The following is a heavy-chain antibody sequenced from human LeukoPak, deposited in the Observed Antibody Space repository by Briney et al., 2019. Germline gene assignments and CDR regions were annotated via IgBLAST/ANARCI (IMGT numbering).Heavy chain of an antibody. D-gene: IGHD5-18*01. CDR1: GFTFSTSG. CDR3: VKVDT. CDR2: IRNDGNKY. J-gene: IGHJ4*02. V-gene: IGHV3-30*02. Sequence: GGSLRLSCVASGFTFSTSGMHWVRQSPGKGLDWVAFIRNDGNKYNYAESVKGRFTVSRDNSKNTLYLQMDSLSAEDTAVYYCVKVDTWGQGILVTVSS.